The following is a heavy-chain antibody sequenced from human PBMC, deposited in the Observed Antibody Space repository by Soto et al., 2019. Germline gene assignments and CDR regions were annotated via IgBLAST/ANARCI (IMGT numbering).Heavy chain of an antibody. CDR3: ARGKYYDFWSGQYYFDY. CDR2: ISYTGST. CDR1: GGSISSGGYS. Sequence: SETLSLTCTVSGGSISSGGYSWSWIRQHPGKGLEWIGYISYTGSTNYNPSLKSRVTISVDTSKNQFSLKLSSVTAADTAVYYCARGKYYDFWSGQYYFDYWGQGTLVTVSS. V-gene: IGHV4-61*08. D-gene: IGHD3-3*01. J-gene: IGHJ4*02.